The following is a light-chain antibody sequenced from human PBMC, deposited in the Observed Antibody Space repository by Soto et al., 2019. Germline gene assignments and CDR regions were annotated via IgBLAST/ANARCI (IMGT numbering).Light chain of an antibody. Sequence: DIQLTRSPSLLSASVIDIVAITFLASHDISTYLAWYQQKPGKAPKLMIYEASTLQSGVPSRFSGSGSGTEFTLTISGLLPEDFATYHCQQLNTLPFTFGQGTRLEIK. CDR2: EAS. CDR3: QQLNTLPFT. V-gene: IGKV1-9*01. J-gene: IGKJ5*01. CDR1: HDISTY.